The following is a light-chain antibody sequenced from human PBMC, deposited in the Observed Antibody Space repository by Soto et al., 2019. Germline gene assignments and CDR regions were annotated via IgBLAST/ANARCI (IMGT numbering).Light chain of an antibody. CDR2: LGS. Sequence: DIVMTQSPLSLPVTPGEPASISCRSSQSLLHDNGYNYLDWYLQKPGQSPQLLIYLGSNRASGVPDRFSGSALGTDFTLKISRVEAEDAGIYYCMQALQAPWTFGQGTKVEIK. CDR3: MQALQAPWT. J-gene: IGKJ1*01. V-gene: IGKV2-28*01. CDR1: QSLLHDNGYNY.